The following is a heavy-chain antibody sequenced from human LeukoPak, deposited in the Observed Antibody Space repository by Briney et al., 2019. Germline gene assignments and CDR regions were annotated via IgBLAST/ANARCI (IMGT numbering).Heavy chain of an antibody. J-gene: IGHJ4*02. CDR3: AKTYVWYYFDY. V-gene: IGHV3-23*01. Sequence: PGGTLRLSCAASEFTFSSYGMSWVRQAPGKGLEWVSTISGSGGSTYYADSVKGRFTISRDNSKNTLYLQMNSLRAEDTAVYYYAKTYVWYYFDYWGQGILVTVSS. CDR2: ISGSGGST. CDR1: EFTFSSYG. D-gene: IGHD3-16*01.